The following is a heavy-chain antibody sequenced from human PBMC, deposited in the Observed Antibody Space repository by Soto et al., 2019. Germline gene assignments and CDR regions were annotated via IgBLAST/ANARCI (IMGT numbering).Heavy chain of an antibody. J-gene: IGHJ4*02. V-gene: IGHV1-2*02. Sequence: ASVKVSCKASGYTFTGHYIHWVRQAPGQGLESMGWINPNSGGTNSAQKFQGRVTMTRDTSISTAYMELSKLRPDDTAMYYCRVTGISEVDYWGQGTLVTVSS. D-gene: IGHD1-20*01. CDR3: RVTGISEVDY. CDR2: INPNSGGT. CDR1: GYTFTGHY.